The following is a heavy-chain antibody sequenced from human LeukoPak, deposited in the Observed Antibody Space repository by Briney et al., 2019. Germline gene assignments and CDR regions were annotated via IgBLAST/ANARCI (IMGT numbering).Heavy chain of an antibody. CDR3: ARDQYYDSSGYRYWYFDL. CDR1: GGTFSSYA. V-gene: IGHV1-69*10. J-gene: IGHJ2*01. D-gene: IGHD3-22*01. CDR2: IIPILGIA. Sequence: ASVKVSCKASGGTFSSYAISWVRQAPGQGLEWMGGIIPILGIANYAQKFQGRVTITADKSTSTAYMELSSPRSEDTAVYYCARDQYYDSSGYRYWYFDLWGRGTLVTVSS.